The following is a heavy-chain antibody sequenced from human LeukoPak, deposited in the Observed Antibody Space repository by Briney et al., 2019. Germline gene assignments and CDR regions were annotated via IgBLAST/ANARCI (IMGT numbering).Heavy chain of an antibody. CDR3: ARDGSPTAGAFDI. V-gene: IGHV4-39*07. J-gene: IGHJ3*02. CDR2: MYYSGST. D-gene: IGHD3-10*01. Sequence: SETLSLTCTVSGGSIRSSSYYWGWIRQPPGKGLEWIGSMYYSGSTYYNPSLKSRVTISVDTSKNQFSLKLSSVTATDTAVYYCARDGSPTAGAFDIWGQRTMVTVSS. CDR1: GGSIRSSSYY.